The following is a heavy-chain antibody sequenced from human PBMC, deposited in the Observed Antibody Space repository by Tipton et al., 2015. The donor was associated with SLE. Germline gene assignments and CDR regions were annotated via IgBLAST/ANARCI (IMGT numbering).Heavy chain of an antibody. CDR3: ARGDSGYSVV. V-gene: IGHV3-23*01. Sequence: GSLRLSCAASGFTFSAYAMSWVRQAPGKGLEWVSDISYSGDRTYYADSVKGRFTISRDNAKKTLYLQMSSLRLDDTAVYYCARGDSGYSVVWGQGTLVTVSS. CDR2: ISYSGDRT. D-gene: IGHD5-12*01. J-gene: IGHJ4*02. CDR1: GFTFSAYA.